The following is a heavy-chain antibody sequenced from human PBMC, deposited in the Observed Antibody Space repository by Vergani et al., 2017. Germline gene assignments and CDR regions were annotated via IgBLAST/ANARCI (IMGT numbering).Heavy chain of an antibody. Sequence: EVQLLESGGGLVQPGGSLGLSCAASGFTFSSDAMSWVRQAPGKGLEWVTAISGSGGSTYYADSVKGRFTISRDNSKNTLYLQMNSLRAEDTAVYYCAKDLSPDTSCYSGWGQGTLVTVSS. CDR2: ISGSGGST. D-gene: IGHD2-2*02. CDR1: GFTFSSDA. V-gene: IGHV3-23*01. J-gene: IGHJ4*02. CDR3: AKDLSPDTSCYSG.